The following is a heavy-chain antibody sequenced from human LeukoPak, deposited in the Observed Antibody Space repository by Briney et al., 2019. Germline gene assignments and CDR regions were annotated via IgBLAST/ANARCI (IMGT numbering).Heavy chain of an antibody. Sequence: GGSLRLSCATSGFTFSGSTIQWVRQASGKGPEWLGQIKTRSNNYATVYPASLQGRFTISRDDSRDTAFLQMNSLKTDDTAVYYCTRLGGGSPNIVVVPGTSKLKWFDPWGQGTLVTVST. CDR3: TRLGGGSPNIVVVPGTSKLKWFDP. V-gene: IGHV3-73*01. CDR2: IKTRSNNYAT. J-gene: IGHJ5*02. D-gene: IGHD2-2*01. CDR1: GFTFSGST.